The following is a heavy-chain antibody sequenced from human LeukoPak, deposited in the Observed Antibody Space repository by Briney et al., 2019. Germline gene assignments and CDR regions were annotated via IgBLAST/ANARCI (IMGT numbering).Heavy chain of an antibody. J-gene: IGHJ4*02. CDR2: ISYDGSNK. CDR3: ARRAGAYSHPYDY. D-gene: IGHD4/OR15-4a*01. Sequence: GGSLRLSCAASGFTFSSYAMHWVRQAPGKGLEWVAVISYDGSNKYYADSVKGRFTISRDNSKNTLYLQMNSLRVEDTAVYFCARRAGAYSHPYDYWGQGTLVTVSS. V-gene: IGHV3-30*14. CDR1: GFTFSSYA.